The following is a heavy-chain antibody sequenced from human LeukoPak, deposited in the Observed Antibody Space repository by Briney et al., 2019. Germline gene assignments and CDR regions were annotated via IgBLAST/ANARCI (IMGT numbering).Heavy chain of an antibody. Sequence: PGGSLRLSCAASGFTFNRYAMHWVRQAPGKGLEWVAVISYDGSNEYYADSVKGRFTISRDNSKNTLYLQMNSLRAEDTAVYYCARGPYGSGSYEDYGMDVWGPGTTATVSS. CDR1: GFTFNRYA. CDR2: ISYDGSNE. D-gene: IGHD3-10*01. V-gene: IGHV3-30-3*01. CDR3: ARGPYGSGSYEDYGMDV. J-gene: IGHJ6*02.